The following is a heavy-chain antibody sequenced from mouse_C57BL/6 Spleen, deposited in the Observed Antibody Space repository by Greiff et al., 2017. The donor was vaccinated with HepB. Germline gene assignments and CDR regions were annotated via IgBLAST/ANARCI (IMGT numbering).Heavy chain of an antibody. CDR2: IDPEDGDT. V-gene: IGHV14-1*01. Sequence: VQLKQSGAELVRPGASVKLSCTASGFNIKDYYMHWVKQRPEQGLEWIGRIDPEDGDTEYAPKFQGKATMDADTSSNTAYLQLSSLTSEVTAVYYCTTRWLPAWFAYWGQGTLVTVSA. J-gene: IGHJ3*01. CDR1: GFNIKDYY. CDR3: TTRWLPAWFAY. D-gene: IGHD2-3*01.